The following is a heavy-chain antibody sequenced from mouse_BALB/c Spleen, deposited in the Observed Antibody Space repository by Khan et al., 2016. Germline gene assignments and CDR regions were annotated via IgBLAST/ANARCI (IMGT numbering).Heavy chain of an antibody. D-gene: IGHD1-1*01. CDR1: GYTFTNYG. J-gene: IGHJ4*01. V-gene: IGHV9-1*02. CDR3: AKITTVGYYAMDY. Sequence: QIQLVQSGPELKKPGETVKISCKASGYTFTNYGMNWVKQAPGKSLKWMGWINTYTGEPTYADDFKGRFAFSLETSASAAYLQINNLKNDDMGTYFCAKITTVGYYAMDYWGQGTSVTVSS. CDR2: INTYTGEP.